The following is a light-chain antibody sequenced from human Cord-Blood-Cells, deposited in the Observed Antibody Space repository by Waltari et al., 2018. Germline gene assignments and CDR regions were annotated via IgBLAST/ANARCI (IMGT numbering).Light chain of an antibody. CDR3: SSYTSSSTLGV. CDR1: SSDVGGYNY. V-gene: IGLV2-14*01. J-gene: IGLJ3*02. CDR2: DVS. Sequence: QSALTQPASVSGSPGQSITISCTGTSSDVGGYNYVSWYQQHPGKAPKLMIYDVSNRPSGVSNRFSGSTSGNAASLTISGLQAEDEADYYGSSYTSSSTLGVFGGGTKLTVL.